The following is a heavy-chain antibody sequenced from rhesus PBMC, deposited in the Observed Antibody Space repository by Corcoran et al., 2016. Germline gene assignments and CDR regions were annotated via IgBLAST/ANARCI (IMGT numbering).Heavy chain of an antibody. Sequence: QVQLQESGPGVVKPSETLSLTCAVSGGSISDSYRWSWIRQPPGKGLEWIGYIYGSSTSTNYNPSLQSRFTISKDTSKAQFSLKLSSVTAADTAVYYCARRSWNNVDYWGQGVLVTVSS. V-gene: IGHV4S10*01. CDR1: GGSISDSYR. J-gene: IGHJ4*01. CDR3: ARRSWNNVDY. D-gene: IGHD1-20*01. CDR2: IYGSSTST.